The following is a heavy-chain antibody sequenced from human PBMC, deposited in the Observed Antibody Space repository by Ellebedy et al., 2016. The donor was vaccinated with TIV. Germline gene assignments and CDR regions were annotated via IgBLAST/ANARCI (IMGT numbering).Heavy chain of an antibody. V-gene: IGHV3-48*02. J-gene: IGHJ4*02. Sequence: GESLKISXAASGFTFSSYSMNWVRQAPGKGLEWVSYISSSSSTIYYADSVKGRFTISRDNAKNSLYLQMNSLRDEDTAVYYCARAHRWGYWGQGTLVTVSS. CDR1: GFTFSSYS. D-gene: IGHD3-16*01. CDR3: ARAHRWGY. CDR2: ISSSSSTI.